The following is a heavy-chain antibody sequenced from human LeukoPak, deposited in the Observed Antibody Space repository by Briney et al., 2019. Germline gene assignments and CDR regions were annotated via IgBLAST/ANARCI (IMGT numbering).Heavy chain of an antibody. Sequence: PSETLSLTCAVYGGSFSGYYWSWIRQPPGKGLEWIGEINHSGSTNYNPSLKSRVTISVDTSKNQFSLKLSSVTAADTAVYYCARGLSDSSSWYPLVYFDYWGQGTLVTVSS. D-gene: IGHD6-13*01. V-gene: IGHV4-34*01. CDR3: ARGLSDSSSWYPLVYFDY. CDR2: INHSGST. CDR1: GGSFSGYY. J-gene: IGHJ4*02.